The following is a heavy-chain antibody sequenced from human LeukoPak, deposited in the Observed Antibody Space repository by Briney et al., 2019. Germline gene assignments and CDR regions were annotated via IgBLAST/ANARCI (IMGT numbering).Heavy chain of an antibody. Sequence: GGSLRLSCAASGFTFSRYGMHWVRQAPGKGLEWVAVIWYDGSNKYYADSVKGRFTISRDNSKNTLYLQMNSLRAEDTAVYYCARDLSSPGPHSPHSMTLDYWGQGTLVTVSS. CDR2: IWYDGSNK. D-gene: IGHD2-15*01. J-gene: IGHJ4*02. CDR3: ARDLSSPGPHSPHSMTLDY. V-gene: IGHV3-33*01. CDR1: GFTFSRYG.